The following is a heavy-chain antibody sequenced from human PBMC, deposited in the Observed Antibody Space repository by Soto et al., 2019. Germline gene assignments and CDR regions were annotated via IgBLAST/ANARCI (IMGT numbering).Heavy chain of an antibody. J-gene: IGHJ4*02. CDR1: GYTFTGYY. V-gene: IGHV1-2*04. D-gene: IGHD3-22*01. Sequence: ASVKVSCKASGYTFTGYYMHWVRQAPGQGLEWMGWINPNSGGTNYAQKFQGWVTMTRDTSISTAYMELSRLRSDDTAVYYCARARSILPTYYYDSSGQYYFDYWGQGTLVTVSS. CDR3: ARARSILPTYYYDSSGQYYFDY. CDR2: INPNSGGT.